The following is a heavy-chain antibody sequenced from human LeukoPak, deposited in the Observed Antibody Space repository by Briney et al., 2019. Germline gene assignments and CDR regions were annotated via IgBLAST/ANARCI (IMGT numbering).Heavy chain of an antibody. CDR3: ARDGGSIAVAGWFDP. V-gene: IGHV1-18*01. CDR2: ISAYNGNT. Sequence: ASVRVSCKASGYTFTSYGISWVRQAPGQGLEWMGWISAYNGNTNYAQKLQGRVTMTTDTSTSTAYMELRSLRSDDTAVYYCARDGGSIAVAGWFDPWGQGTLVTVSS. CDR1: GYTFTSYG. J-gene: IGHJ5*02. D-gene: IGHD6-19*01.